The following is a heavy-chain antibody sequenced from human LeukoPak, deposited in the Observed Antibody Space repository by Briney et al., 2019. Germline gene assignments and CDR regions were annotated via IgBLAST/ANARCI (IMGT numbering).Heavy chain of an antibody. J-gene: IGHJ4*02. CDR1: GFTFSSYA. CDR2: ISENGGSA. D-gene: IGHD6-13*01. V-gene: IGHV3-64*01. Sequence: GGSLRLSCAASGFTFSSYAMHWVRQAPGKGLEYVSAISENGGSAYYANSVKGRFTISRDNSKNTLYLQMGSLRAEDMAVYYCAREPRSWFFDYWGQGTLVTVSS. CDR3: AREPRSWFFDY.